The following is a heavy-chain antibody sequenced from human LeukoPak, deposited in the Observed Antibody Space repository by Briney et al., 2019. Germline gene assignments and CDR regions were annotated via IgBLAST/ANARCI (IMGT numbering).Heavy chain of an antibody. CDR3: ARDRLLSSSWYPPIFDAFDI. Sequence: ASVKVPCKASGYTFTGYYMHWVRQAPGQGLEGMGWINPNSGGTNYAQKFQGRVTMTRDTSISTAYMELSRLRSDDTAVYYCARDRLLSSSWYPPIFDAFDIWGQGTMVTVPS. J-gene: IGHJ3*02. V-gene: IGHV1-2*02. D-gene: IGHD6-13*01. CDR2: INPNSGGT. CDR1: GYTFTGYY.